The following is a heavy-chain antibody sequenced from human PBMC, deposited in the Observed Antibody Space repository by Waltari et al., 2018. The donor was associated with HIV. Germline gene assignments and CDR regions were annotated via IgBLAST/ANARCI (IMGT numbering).Heavy chain of an antibody. V-gene: IGHV1-18*01. D-gene: IGHD3-22*01. CDR2: IRAHNGNT. Sequence: QVQLVQSGAEVKKPGASVKVSCKASGYTFTNYGISWVRQAPGQGLEWMGWIRAHNGNTNYAQRVQGRVTMTTDTSTSTAYMELRSLRSDDTAVYYCASNRHYYDSSAYHHYGMDVWGQGTTVTVSS. CDR3: ASNRHYYDSSAYHHYGMDV. CDR1: GYTFTNYG. J-gene: IGHJ6*02.